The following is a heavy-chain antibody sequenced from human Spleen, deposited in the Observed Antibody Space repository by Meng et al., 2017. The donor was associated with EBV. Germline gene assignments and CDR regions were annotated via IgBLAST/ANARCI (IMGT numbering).Heavy chain of an antibody. CDR2: ISTYNGNT. CDR1: GYTFNNFG. J-gene: IGHJ4*02. CDR3: ARDVYSGYDRLAY. V-gene: IGHV1-18*01. Sequence: QVQLVKSEAEVEKPWASVKVSCKAFGYTFNNFGISWGRQDPGQGLEWMGWISTYNGNTVYAQKLQGRVSMTTDTSTNTAYMELWSLRSDDTAVYYCARDVYSGYDRLAYWGQGTLVTVSS. D-gene: IGHD5-12*01.